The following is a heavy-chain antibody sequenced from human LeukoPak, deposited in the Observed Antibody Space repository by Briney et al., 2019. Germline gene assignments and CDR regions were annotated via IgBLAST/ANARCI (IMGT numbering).Heavy chain of an antibody. J-gene: IGHJ5*02. Sequence: SETLSLTCTVSGGSISSSSYYWGWIRQPPGKGLEWIGSIYYSGSTYYNPSLKSRVTISVDVSKNQFSLKLSSVSAADTAVYYCARFLQYYYGSGSPKNWFDPWGQGTLVTVSS. V-gene: IGHV4-39*07. CDR3: ARFLQYYYGSGSPKNWFDP. D-gene: IGHD3-10*01. CDR1: GGSISSSSYY. CDR2: IYYSGST.